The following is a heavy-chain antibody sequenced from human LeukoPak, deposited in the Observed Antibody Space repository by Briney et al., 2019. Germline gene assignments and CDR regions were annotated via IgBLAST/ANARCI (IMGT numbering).Heavy chain of an antibody. V-gene: IGHV4-39*01. CDR2: IYYSGST. D-gene: IGHD3-10*01. CDR3: ARLGSFDY. CDR1: GGSISSNSYY. J-gene: IGHJ4*02. Sequence: SETLSLTCAASGGSISSNSYYGGWIRQPPGKGLEWIGSIYYSGSTYYNPSLKSRVTISVDTSKNQFSLKLSSVTAADTAVYYCARLGSFDYWGQGTLVTVSS.